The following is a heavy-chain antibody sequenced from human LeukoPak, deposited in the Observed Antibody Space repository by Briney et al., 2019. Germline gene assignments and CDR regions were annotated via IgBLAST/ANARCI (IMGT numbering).Heavy chain of an antibody. Sequence: GGSLRLSCAASGFTFSDYYMSWIRQAPGKGLEGVSYISSSGSTIYYADSVKGRFTISRDNAKNSLYLQMNSLRAEDTAVYYCARTARKLLRFPPMDVWGKGTTVTVSS. J-gene: IGHJ6*03. CDR3: ARTARKLLRFPPMDV. D-gene: IGHD3-3*01. CDR1: GFTFSDYY. V-gene: IGHV3-11*01. CDR2: ISSSGSTI.